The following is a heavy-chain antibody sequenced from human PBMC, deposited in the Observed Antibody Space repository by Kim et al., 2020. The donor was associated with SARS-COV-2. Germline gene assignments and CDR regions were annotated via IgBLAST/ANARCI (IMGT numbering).Heavy chain of an antibody. CDR3: ARGTETDWFDP. CDR1: GGSISSGGYS. Sequence: SETLSLTCAVSGGSISSGGYSWSWIRQPPGKGLEWIGYIYHSGSTYYNPSLKSRVTISVDRSKNQFSLKLSSVTAADTAVYYCARGTETDWFDPWGQGTLVTVSS. CDR2: IYHSGST. J-gene: IGHJ5*02. V-gene: IGHV4-30-2*01.